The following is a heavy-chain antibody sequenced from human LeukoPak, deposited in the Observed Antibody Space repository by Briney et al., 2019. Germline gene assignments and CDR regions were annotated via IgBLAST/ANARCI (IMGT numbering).Heavy chain of an antibody. CDR1: GGSISSYY. J-gene: IGHJ4*02. V-gene: IGHV4-59*01. CDR2: IYYSGST. Sequence: SETLSLTCTVSGGSISSYYWSWIRQPPGKGLEWIGYIYYSGSTNYNPSLKSRVTISVDTSKNQFSPKLSSVTAADTAVYYCARAVHYYDRLDYWGQGTLVTVSS. CDR3: ARAVHYYDRLDY. D-gene: IGHD3-22*01.